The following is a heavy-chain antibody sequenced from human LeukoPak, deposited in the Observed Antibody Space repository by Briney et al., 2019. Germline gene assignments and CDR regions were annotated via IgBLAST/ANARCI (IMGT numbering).Heavy chain of an antibody. J-gene: IGHJ6*02. CDR2: ISWNSGSI. CDR3: AKDFVPVAIILGLGGMDV. Sequence: PGGSLRLSCAASGFTFDDYAMHWVRQAPGKGLEWVSGISWNSGSIGYADSVKGRFTISRDNAKNSLYLQMNSLRAEDTALYYCAKDFVPVAIILGLGGMDVWGQGTTVTVSS. V-gene: IGHV3-9*01. D-gene: IGHD2-2*01. CDR1: GFTFDDYA.